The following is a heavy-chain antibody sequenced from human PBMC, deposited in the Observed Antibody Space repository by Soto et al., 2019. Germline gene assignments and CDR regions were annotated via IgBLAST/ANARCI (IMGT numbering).Heavy chain of an antibody. Sequence: GGSLRLSCAASGFTFSSYAMSWVRQAPGKGLEWVSAISGSGGSTYYADSVKGRFTISRDNSKNTLYLQMNSLRAEDTAVYYCARDWVARHAFDIWGQGTMVTVSS. CDR2: ISGSGGST. D-gene: IGHD2-15*01. V-gene: IGHV3-23*01. CDR3: ARDWVARHAFDI. J-gene: IGHJ3*02. CDR1: GFTFSSYA.